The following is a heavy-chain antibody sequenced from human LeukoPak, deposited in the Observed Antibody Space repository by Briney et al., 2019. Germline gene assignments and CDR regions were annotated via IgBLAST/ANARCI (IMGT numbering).Heavy chain of an antibody. CDR1: GFTFSSYD. V-gene: IGHV3-13*01. J-gene: IGHJ4*02. CDR3: AKRYIGSSGLYNFDY. D-gene: IGHD1-26*01. Sequence: GGSLRLSCAASGFTFSSYDMHWVRQATGKGLEWVSAIGTAGDTYYPGSVKGRFTISRENAKNSLYLQMNSLRAEDTAVYYCAKRYIGSSGLYNFDYWGQGTLVTVSS. CDR2: IGTAGDT.